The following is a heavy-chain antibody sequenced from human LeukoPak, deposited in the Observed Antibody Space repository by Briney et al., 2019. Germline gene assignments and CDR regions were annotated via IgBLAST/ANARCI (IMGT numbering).Heavy chain of an antibody. CDR3: ARDQDWDLQSLRYFDY. CDR2: IYYSGDT. J-gene: IGHJ4*02. D-gene: IGHD1-26*01. V-gene: IGHV4-61*01. Sequence: SETLSLTCTVSGGSVSSGPYYWSWIRQPPGKGLEWIGYIYYSGDTNYNPSLESRVTISIDTSNNQFSLRLRSVTAADTAVYYCARDQDWDLQSLRYFDYWGQGTLVTVSS. CDR1: GGSVSSGPYY.